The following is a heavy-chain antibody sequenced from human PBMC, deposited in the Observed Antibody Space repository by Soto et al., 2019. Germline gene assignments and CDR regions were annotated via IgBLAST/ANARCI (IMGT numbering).Heavy chain of an antibody. Sequence: DVQLVESGGGLVQPGGSLRLSCAAPGFSFSTYAIHWVRQAPGKGLEWISYINSASTTTFHADSVKGRFTVSRDNAKDTAYMQMSGLRHEDTAVYYCARDLSHWGQGTLVTVSS. V-gene: IGHV3-48*02. CDR3: ARDLSH. CDR2: INSASTTT. CDR1: GFSFSTYA. J-gene: IGHJ4*02.